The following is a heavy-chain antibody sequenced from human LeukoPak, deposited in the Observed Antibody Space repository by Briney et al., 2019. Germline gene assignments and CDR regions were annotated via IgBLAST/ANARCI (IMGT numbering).Heavy chain of an antibody. CDR1: GFTFSSYA. Sequence: PGGSLRLSCAASGFTFSSYAMTWVRQAPGKGLEWVGRIKSKTDGETTDYAVPVKGRFTISRDDAKNMLYLQINSLKTEDTAVYYCTTDNIVMNVWGQGTTVSVSS. J-gene: IGHJ6*02. V-gene: IGHV3-15*01. CDR2: IKSKTDGETT. D-gene: IGHD2-21*01. CDR3: TTDNIVMNV.